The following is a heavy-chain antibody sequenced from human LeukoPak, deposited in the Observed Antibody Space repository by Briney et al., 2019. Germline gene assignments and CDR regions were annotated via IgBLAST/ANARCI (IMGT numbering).Heavy chain of an antibody. D-gene: IGHD4-17*01. CDR1: GFTFSSYS. CDR2: ISSSSYI. CDR3: ARESVTPTAGWFDP. Sequence: GGSLRLSCAASGFTFSSYSMNWVRQAPGKGLEWVSSISSSSYIYYADSVKGRFTISRDNAKNSLYLQMNSLRAEDTAVYYCARESVTPTAGWFDPWGQGTLVTVSS. J-gene: IGHJ5*02. V-gene: IGHV3-21*01.